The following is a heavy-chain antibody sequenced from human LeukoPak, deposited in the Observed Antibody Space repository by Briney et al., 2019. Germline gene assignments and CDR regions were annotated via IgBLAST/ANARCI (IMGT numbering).Heavy chain of an antibody. CDR3: ARVGDMEAFDI. V-gene: IGHV3-33*01. D-gene: IGHD3-16*01. CDR1: GFTLSSFG. Sequence: GGSLRLSCAASGFTLSSFGMVWVRQAPGKGLEWVTLMWYDGRNKYYADFVKGRFTISRDNSKNTVYLQMNSLRGEDTAVYYCARVGDMEAFDIWGQGTRVTVSS. J-gene: IGHJ3*02. CDR2: MWYDGRNK.